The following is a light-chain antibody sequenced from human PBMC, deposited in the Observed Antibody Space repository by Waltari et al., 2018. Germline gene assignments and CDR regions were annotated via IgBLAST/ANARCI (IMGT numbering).Light chain of an antibody. CDR1: SSNIGNNY. Sequence: QSVLTQPPSASGTPGQRVTISCSGISSNIGNNYVFWYQQLPGKAPKLLIYRNDQRPSGVPDRFSASKSVTSASLAIGWLRSENEAIYHCAAWDNSLGRWVFGEGTKLTVL. CDR2: RND. J-gene: IGLJ3*02. CDR3: AAWDNSLGRWV. V-gene: IGLV1-47*01.